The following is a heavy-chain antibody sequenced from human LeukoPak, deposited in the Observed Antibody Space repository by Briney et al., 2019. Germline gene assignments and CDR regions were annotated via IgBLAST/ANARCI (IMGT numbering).Heavy chain of an antibody. CDR1: GGSISSYY. D-gene: IGHD5-12*01. CDR2: IYYSGST. V-gene: IGHV4-59*01. Sequence: PSETLCLTCTVSGGSISSYYWSWIRQPPGKGLEWIGYIYYSGSTHYNPSLKSRVTISVDTSKNQFSLKLGSVTAVDTAVYYCARGGGYSAYDSWLDPWGQGTLGTVSS. J-gene: IGHJ5*02. CDR3: ARGGGYSAYDSWLDP.